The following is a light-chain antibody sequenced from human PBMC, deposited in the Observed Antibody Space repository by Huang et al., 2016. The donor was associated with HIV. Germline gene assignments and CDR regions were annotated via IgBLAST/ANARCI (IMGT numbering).Light chain of an antibody. J-gene: IGKJ3*01. CDR1: QGISSY. V-gene: IGKV1-9*01. CDR3: QQYYTYPRT. Sequence: IQLTQSPSSLSASVGDRVSITCRASQGISSYLAWYQQKPGKAPELPIYAASTLQSGVPSRFSGSGSGTDFTLTISGLQSEDSATYFCQQYYTYPRTFGPGTKLEIK. CDR2: AAS.